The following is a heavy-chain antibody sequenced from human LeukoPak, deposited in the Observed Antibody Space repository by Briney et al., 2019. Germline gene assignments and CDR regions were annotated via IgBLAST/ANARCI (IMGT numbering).Heavy chain of an antibody. Sequence: GASVKVSCKVSGYTLTELSMHWVRQAPGKGLEWMGGFDPEDGETFYAQKFQGRVTMTEDTSTDTAYMELSSLRSEDTAVYYCATHYYYDSSGSYYTVDYWGQGTLVTVSS. CDR1: GYTLTELS. D-gene: IGHD3-22*01. V-gene: IGHV1-24*01. J-gene: IGHJ4*02. CDR2: FDPEDGET. CDR3: ATHYYYDSSGSYYTVDY.